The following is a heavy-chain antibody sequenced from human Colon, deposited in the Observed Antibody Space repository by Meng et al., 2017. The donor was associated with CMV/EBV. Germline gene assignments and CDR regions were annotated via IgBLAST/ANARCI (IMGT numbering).Heavy chain of an antibody. Sequence: ASVKVSCKASGFTFTYYMYWLRQAPGQGLESMGWINAKSGATNIVRNFQGRVTLTRDTAINTLYMELSSLTSDDTATYFCARDGVSATPDFDYWGQGTLVTVSS. CDR1: GFTFTYY. D-gene: IGHD2-8*01. CDR3: ARDGVSATPDFDY. CDR2: INAKSGAT. V-gene: IGHV1-2*02. J-gene: IGHJ4*02.